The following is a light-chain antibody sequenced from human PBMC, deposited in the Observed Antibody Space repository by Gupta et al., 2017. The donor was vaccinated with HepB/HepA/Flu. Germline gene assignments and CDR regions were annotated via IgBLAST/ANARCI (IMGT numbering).Light chain of an antibody. CDR3: KQRSTRHT. CDR1: QSVSSY. J-gene: IGKJ4*01. Sequence: EIVLTQSPATLSLSPGERATLSCRASQSVSSYLSWYQQKPGQAPRLLIYDASNRATGIPAMFSGSGPGTDFTLTISSLEPEDFAVYYYKQRSTRHTFGKGTQVEIK. CDR2: DAS. V-gene: IGKV3D-11*02.